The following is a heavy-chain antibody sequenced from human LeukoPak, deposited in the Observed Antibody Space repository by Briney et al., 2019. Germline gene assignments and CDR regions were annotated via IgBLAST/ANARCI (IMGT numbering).Heavy chain of an antibody. Sequence: KTGGSLRLSCAASGFTFNNFAMSWVRQAPGKGLEWVSNISGGGGSSTYYADSVKGRFTISRDNSKNTLYLQMNSLRAEDTALYYCAKSGLNRFDYWGQGTLITVSS. CDR1: GFTFNNFA. V-gene: IGHV3-23*01. D-gene: IGHD2-15*01. CDR3: AKSGLNRFDY. J-gene: IGHJ4*02. CDR2: ISGGGGSST.